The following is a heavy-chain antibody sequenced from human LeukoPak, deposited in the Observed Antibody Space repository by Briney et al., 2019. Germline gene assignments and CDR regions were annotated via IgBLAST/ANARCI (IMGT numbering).Heavy chain of an antibody. CDR3: ARDGLHTAHIDY. J-gene: IGHJ4*02. CDR2: VSGSSEV. V-gene: IGHV3-48*02. CDR1: GFTFSTYT. D-gene: IGHD5-18*01. Sequence: GGSLRLSCAASGFTFSTYTMNWVRQAPGKWLEGGTTVSGSSEVLYSDFVKGLFTISRDNARNSLYLQMNSLNDDDTAVYYCARDGLHTAHIDYWGQGTLVTVSS.